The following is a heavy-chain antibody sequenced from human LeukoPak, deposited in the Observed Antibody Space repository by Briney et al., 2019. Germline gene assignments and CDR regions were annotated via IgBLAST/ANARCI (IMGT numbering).Heavy chain of an antibody. Sequence: ASVKVSCKASGYTFTCYYMHWVRQAPGQGLEWMGRINPNSGGTNYAQKFQGRVTMTRDTSISTAYMELSRLRSDDTAVYYCARDLAFNWNDETETDYWGQGTLVTVSS. CDR3: ARDLAFNWNDETETDY. CDR2: INPNSGGT. J-gene: IGHJ4*02. D-gene: IGHD1-20*01. V-gene: IGHV1-2*06. CDR1: GYTFTCYY.